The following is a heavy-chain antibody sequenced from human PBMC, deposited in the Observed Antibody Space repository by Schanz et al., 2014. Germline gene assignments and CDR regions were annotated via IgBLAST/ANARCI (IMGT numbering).Heavy chain of an antibody. CDR1: GDSISTYS. Sequence: QVQLQESGPGLVKPSETLSLTCTVSGDSISTYSWNWVRQAPGKGLDWIGYINYSGSTNYIPSLKRRVTRAVDTSKNQFSLRLDSVVAADAAVYCCARGGGGWKFYGMDVWGQGTSVTVSS. V-gene: IGHV4-59*01. J-gene: IGHJ6*02. D-gene: IGHD1-1*01. CDR2: INYSGST. CDR3: ARGGGGWKFYGMDV.